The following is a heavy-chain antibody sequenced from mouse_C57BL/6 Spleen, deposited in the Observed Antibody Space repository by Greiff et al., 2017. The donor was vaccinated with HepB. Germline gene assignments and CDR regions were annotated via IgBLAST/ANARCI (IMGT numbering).Heavy chain of an antibody. Sequence: DVQLQESGPELVKPGASVKISCKASGYSFTGYYMNWVKQSPEKSLEWIGEINPSTGGTTYNQKFKAKATLTVDKASSTAYMQLKSLTSEDSAVYYGAINWAWFAYWGQGTLVTVSA. D-gene: IGHD4-1*01. V-gene: IGHV1-42*01. CDR1: GYSFTGYY. CDR3: AINWAWFAY. J-gene: IGHJ3*01. CDR2: INPSTGGT.